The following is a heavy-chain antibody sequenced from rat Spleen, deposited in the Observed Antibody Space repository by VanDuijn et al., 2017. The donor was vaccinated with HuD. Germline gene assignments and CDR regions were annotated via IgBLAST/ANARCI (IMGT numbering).Heavy chain of an antibody. CDR1: GFTFSDYY. J-gene: IGHJ3*01. CDR3: ARGTRNYSSYGGFAY. Sequence: EVQLVESGGGLVQPGRSLKLSCAASGFTFSDYYMAWVRQAPKKGLEWVASINYDGSRTYYLDSVKGRFTISRDNAKSTLYLQVDSLRSEDTATYYCARGTRNYSSYGGFAYWGQGTLVTVSS. D-gene: IGHD1-2*01. CDR2: INYDGSRT. V-gene: IGHV5-22*01.